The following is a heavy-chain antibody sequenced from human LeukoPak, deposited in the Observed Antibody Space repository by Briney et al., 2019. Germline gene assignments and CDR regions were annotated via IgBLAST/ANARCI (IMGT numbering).Heavy chain of an antibody. CDR2: IYYSGST. CDR1: GGSISSYY. Sequence: SETLSLTCTVSGGSISSYYWSWIRQPPGEGLEWIGYIYYSGSTNYNPSLKSRVTISVDTSKNQFSLKLSSVTAADTAVYYCAREGAPGYYYGMDVWGQGTTVTVSS. CDR3: AREGAPGYYYGMDV. V-gene: IGHV4-59*01. D-gene: IGHD3-16*01. J-gene: IGHJ6*02.